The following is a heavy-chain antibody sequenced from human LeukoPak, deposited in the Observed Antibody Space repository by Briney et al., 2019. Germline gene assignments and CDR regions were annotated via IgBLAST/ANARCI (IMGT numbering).Heavy chain of an antibody. J-gene: IGHJ3*02. CDR3: ARSWYCSSTSCYTTGDAFDI. Sequence: AGGSLRLSCAASGFTFSDHYMDWVRQAPGKGLEWVGRTRNKANSYTTEYAASVKGRFTISRDNAKNSLYLQMNSLRAEDTAVYYCARSWYCSSTSCYTTGDAFDIWGQGTMVTVSS. V-gene: IGHV3-72*01. CDR1: GFTFSDHY. CDR2: TRNKANSYTT. D-gene: IGHD2-2*02.